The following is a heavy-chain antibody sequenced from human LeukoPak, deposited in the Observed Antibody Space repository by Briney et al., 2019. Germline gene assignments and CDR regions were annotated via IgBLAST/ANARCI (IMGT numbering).Heavy chain of an antibody. Sequence: GGSLRLSCAASGFTFSSYWMSWVRQAPGKGLEWVANIKQDGSEKYYVDSVKGRFTISRDNAKNSLYLQMNSLRAEDTAVYYCARDARYGSSWYYFDYWGQGTLVTVSS. CDR1: GFTFSSYW. CDR2: IKQDGSEK. D-gene: IGHD6-13*01. V-gene: IGHV3-7*01. CDR3: ARDARYGSSWYYFDY. J-gene: IGHJ4*02.